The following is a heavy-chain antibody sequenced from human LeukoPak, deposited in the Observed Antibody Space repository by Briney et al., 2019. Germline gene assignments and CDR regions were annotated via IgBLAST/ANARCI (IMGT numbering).Heavy chain of an antibody. CDR2: IYYSGST. CDR1: GGSISSYY. Sequence: SETLSLTCTVAGGSISSYYWSWIRQPPGQGLEWSGYIYYSGSTNYNPSLKSRVTISVDTSKNQFSLKLSSVTAADTAVYYCARGAYYYDSSGYYYGRYFDLWGRGTLVTVSS. J-gene: IGHJ2*01. CDR3: ARGAYYYDSSGYYYGRYFDL. V-gene: IGHV4-59*01. D-gene: IGHD3-22*01.